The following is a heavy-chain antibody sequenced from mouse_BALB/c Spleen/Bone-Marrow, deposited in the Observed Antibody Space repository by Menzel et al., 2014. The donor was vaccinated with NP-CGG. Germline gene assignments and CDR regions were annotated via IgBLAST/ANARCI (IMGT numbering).Heavy chain of an antibody. D-gene: IGHD1-1*01. CDR2: ISPSNGGT. J-gene: IGHJ2*01. Sequence: VQLQQSGAELVKPGASVKLSCKASGYTFTSFYMYWVKQRPGQGLEWIGGISPSNGGTNFNEKFKSKATLTLDKSSSTAYMQLSSLTSEDSAVYYCTRGSYGSSQYYFDYWGQGTTLTVSS. CDR1: GYTFTSFY. V-gene: IGHV1S81*02. CDR3: TRGSYGSSQYYFDY.